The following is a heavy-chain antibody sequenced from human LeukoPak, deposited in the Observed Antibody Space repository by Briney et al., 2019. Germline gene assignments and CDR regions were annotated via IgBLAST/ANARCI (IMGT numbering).Heavy chain of an antibody. D-gene: IGHD6-19*01. J-gene: IGHJ6*02. CDR3: ARESGGWYGVYYYYYYGMDV. CDR1: GYTFTSYG. CDR2: ISAYNGNT. V-gene: IGHV1-18*01. Sequence: GASVKVSCKASGYTFTSYGISWVRQAPGQGLEWMGWISAYNGNTNYAQKLQGRVTMTTDTSTSTAYMELRSLRSEDTAVYYCARESGGWYGVYYYYYYGMDVWGQGTTVTVSS.